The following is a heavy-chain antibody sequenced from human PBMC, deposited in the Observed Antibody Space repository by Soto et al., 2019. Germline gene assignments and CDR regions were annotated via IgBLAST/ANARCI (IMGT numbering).Heavy chain of an antibody. Sequence: QVQLVQSGAEVKKPGSSVKVSCKASGGTFSNYGISWVRQAPGQGLEWMGGIIPMFGTSNYAQKFQGRVTITADASTSTAYMELSSLRSEDTAVSYCARDRTSTLVDRYYSMDVWGQGTTVSVSS. CDR2: IIPMFGTS. V-gene: IGHV1-69*01. CDR3: ARDRTSTLVDRYYSMDV. J-gene: IGHJ6*02. D-gene: IGHD1-26*01. CDR1: GGTFSNYG.